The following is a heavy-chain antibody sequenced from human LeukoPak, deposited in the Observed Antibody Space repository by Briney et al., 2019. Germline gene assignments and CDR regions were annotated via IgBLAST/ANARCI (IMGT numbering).Heavy chain of an antibody. CDR1: GYIFANYG. CDR3: VRDGYGSGRGYLDY. CDR2: ISAHDGNT. J-gene: IGHJ4*02. V-gene: IGHV1-18*01. Sequence: ASVKVSCKASGYIFANYGISWVRQAPGQGLEWMGWISAHDGNTKNAQKFQGRVTMTTDTSTSTAYMEVTSLRSDDTAFYYCVRDGYGSGRGYLDYWGQGTLVAASS. D-gene: IGHD3-10*01.